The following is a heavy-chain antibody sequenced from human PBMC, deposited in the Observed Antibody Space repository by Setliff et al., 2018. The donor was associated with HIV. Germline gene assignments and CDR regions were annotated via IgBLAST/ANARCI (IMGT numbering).Heavy chain of an antibody. CDR2: MNPNSGNT. CDR1: GGTFGNYG. Sequence: ASVKVSCKASGGTFGNYGVGWVRQAPGQGLEWVGGMNPNSGNTGFAQKFQGRLTMTRNTSINTAYMELRRLTSEDTAIYYCARAFCGSSCSGVYYFDTWGQGTLVTVSS. CDR3: ARAFCGSSCSGVYYFDT. D-gene: IGHD3-22*01. J-gene: IGHJ4*02. V-gene: IGHV1-8*02.